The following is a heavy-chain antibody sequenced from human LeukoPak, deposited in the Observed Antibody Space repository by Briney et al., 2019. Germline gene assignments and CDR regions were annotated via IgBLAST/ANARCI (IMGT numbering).Heavy chain of an antibody. J-gene: IGHJ4*02. Sequence: PGGSLRLSCAASGCRFGGYDMGWRRQARGKGLEGVSGISGGGFRCYGASVGGRLTIPRDNSKNTLDRQMNSLRAEDTAVYYCARGLYGSSPWGQGTLVTVSS. D-gene: IGHD6-6*01. CDR3: ARGLYGSSP. CDR2: ISGGGFR. V-gene: IGHV3-23*01. CDR1: GCRFGGYD.